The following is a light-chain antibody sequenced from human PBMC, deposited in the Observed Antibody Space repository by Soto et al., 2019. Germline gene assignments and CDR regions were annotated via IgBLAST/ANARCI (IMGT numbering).Light chain of an antibody. CDR1: QTLRHSDGRTY. Sequence: DIVLTQTPLSLSVTPGQPASISCKSSQTLRHSDGRTYVYWYVQRPGQSPQLLIYEVSNRFSGVPDRFGGYRAGTDFTPELSRVEAEDVGVYYCMQTIRLPLTFGGGTKVDIK. CDR3: MQTIRLPLT. J-gene: IGKJ4*02. CDR2: EVS. V-gene: IGKV2D-29*02.